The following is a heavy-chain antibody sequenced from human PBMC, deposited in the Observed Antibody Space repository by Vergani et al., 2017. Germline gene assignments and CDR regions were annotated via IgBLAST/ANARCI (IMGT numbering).Heavy chain of an antibody. CDR3: ARVGTSSNRDYFDY. Sequence: QVQLVQSGAEVKKPGASVKVSCKASGYTFPDYFMHWVRQAPGQGLEWIGWINPNSGGTNYAQKFQGRVTMTRDTSISTAYMELSNLRSDDTAVYYCARVGTSSNRDYFDYWGQGTLVTVSS. CDR2: INPNSGGT. V-gene: IGHV1-2*02. D-gene: IGHD2-2*01. J-gene: IGHJ4*02. CDR1: GYTFPDYF.